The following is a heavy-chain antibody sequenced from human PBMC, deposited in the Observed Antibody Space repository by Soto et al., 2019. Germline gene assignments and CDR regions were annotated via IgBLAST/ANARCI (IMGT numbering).Heavy chain of an antibody. CDR3: ARLCIEWLVRGGLYNWFDP. CDR2: IYYSGST. D-gene: IGHD6-19*01. Sequence: PSETLSLTCTVSGGSISSSSYYWGWIRQPPGKGLEWIGSIYYSGSTYYNPSLKSRVTISVDTSKNQFSLKLSSVTAADTAVYYCARLCIEWLVRGGLYNWFDPWGQGTLATVSS. J-gene: IGHJ5*02. V-gene: IGHV4-39*01. CDR1: GGSISSSSYY.